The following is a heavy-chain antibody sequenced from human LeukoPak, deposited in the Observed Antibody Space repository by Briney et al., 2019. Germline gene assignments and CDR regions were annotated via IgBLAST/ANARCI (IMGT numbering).Heavy chain of an antibody. CDR1: GFIFSSYA. D-gene: IGHD3-10*01. J-gene: IGHJ4*02. CDR3: AKKAYYYRSGTYDPFDY. CDR2: ISDTGGNT. Sequence: PGGSLRLSCAASGFIFSSYAMSWVRQAPGKGLEWVSTISDTGGNTYYADSVKGRFTISRDNSKNTLYLQMNSLRVEDTAVYYCAKKAYYYRSGTYDPFDYWGRGTLVTVSS. V-gene: IGHV3-23*01.